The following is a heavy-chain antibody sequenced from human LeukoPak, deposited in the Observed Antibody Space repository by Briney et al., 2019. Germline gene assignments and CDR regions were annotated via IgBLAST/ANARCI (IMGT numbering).Heavy chain of an antibody. D-gene: IGHD3-22*01. CDR3: AREAVGITMIVVVIPPYGMDV. CDR1: GFTFSSYA. J-gene: IGHJ6*02. Sequence: PGGSLRLSCAASGFTFSSYAMHWVRQAPGKGLEWVAVISYDGSNKYYADSVKGRFTISRDNSKNTLYLQMNSLRAEDTAVYYCAREAVGITMIVVVIPPYGMDVWGQGTTVTVSS. V-gene: IGHV3-30-3*01. CDR2: ISYDGSNK.